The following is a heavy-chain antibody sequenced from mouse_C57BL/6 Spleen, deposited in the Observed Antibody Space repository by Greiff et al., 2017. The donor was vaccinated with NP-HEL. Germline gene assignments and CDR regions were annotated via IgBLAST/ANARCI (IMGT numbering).Heavy chain of an antibody. CDR2: ISSGSSTI. D-gene: IGHD1-1*01. CDR1: GFTFSDYE. J-gene: IGHJ1*03. V-gene: IGHV5-17*01. CDR3: ARDYGSSHWYFDV. Sequence: EVMLVESGGGLVKPGGSLKLSCAASGFTFSDYEMHWVRQAPEKGLEWVAYISSGSSTIYYADKVKGRFTISRDNAKNTLFLQMTSLRSEDTAMYYCARDYGSSHWYFDVWGTGTTVTVSS.